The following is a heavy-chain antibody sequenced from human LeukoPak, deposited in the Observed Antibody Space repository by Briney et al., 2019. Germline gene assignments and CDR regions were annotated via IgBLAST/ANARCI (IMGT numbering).Heavy chain of an antibody. D-gene: IGHD2-15*01. Sequence: PGGSLRLSCAASGFTFSSYVMSWVRQAPGKGLEWVSLISGPGGSTYYTDSVKGRFTISRDNSKSTLYLQMNSLRAEDTAVCYCARSVGYCSDGTCYSDTWGQGTLVTVSS. CDR2: ISGPGGST. J-gene: IGHJ5*02. CDR3: ARSVGYCSDGTCYSDT. V-gene: IGHV3-23*01. CDR1: GFTFSSYV.